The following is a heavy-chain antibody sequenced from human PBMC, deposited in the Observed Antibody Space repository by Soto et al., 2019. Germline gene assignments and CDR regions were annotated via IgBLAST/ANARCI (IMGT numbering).Heavy chain of an antibody. Sequence: SVKVSCKASGGLFSTYAISWVRQAPGQGLEWMGGIIPVLATTYYAEKFEGRVTITADESTNTAYMELSSLRSEDTAMYYCARGDSGYVWLNEIWGQGTLVTVSS. V-gene: IGHV1-69*13. CDR3: ARGDSGYVWLNEI. J-gene: IGHJ4*02. CDR2: IIPVLATT. CDR1: GGLFSTYA. D-gene: IGHD3-22*01.